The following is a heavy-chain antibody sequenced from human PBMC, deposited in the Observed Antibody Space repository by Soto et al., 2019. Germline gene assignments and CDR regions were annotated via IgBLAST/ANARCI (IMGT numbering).Heavy chain of an antibody. J-gene: IGHJ6*02. D-gene: IGHD6-13*01. CDR3: ARSQIAAAGYYYYGMDV. Sequence: SETLSLTCTVSGGSIGSGDYYWSWIRHPPGKGLEWIGYIYYSGSTYYNPSLKSRVTISVDTSKNQFSLKLSSVTAADTAVYYCARSQIAAAGYYYYGMDVWGQGTTVT. V-gene: IGHV4-30-4*01. CDR1: GGSIGSGDYY. CDR2: IYYSGST.